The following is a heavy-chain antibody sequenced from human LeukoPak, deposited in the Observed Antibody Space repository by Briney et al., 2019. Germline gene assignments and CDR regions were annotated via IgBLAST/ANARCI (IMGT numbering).Heavy chain of an antibody. CDR3: ARVLTGPAAFDI. D-gene: IGHD3-16*01. Sequence: SETLSLTCTVSGGSISSYYWSWIRQPPGKGLEWIGYTYYSGSTNYNPSLKSRVTISVDTSKNQFSLKLSSVTAADTAVYYCARVLTGPAAFDIWGQGTMVTVSS. V-gene: IGHV4-59*01. CDR2: TYYSGST. J-gene: IGHJ3*02. CDR1: GGSISSYY.